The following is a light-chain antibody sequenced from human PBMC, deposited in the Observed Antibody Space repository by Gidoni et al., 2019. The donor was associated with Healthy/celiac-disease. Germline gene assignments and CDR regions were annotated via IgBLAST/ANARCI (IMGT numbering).Light chain of an antibody. Sequence: ELVLTQSPGTLSLSPGERATLSCRASQSVSSSYLAWYQQKPGQAPRLLIYGASSRATGIPDRFSGSGSGTDFTLTISRLEPEDFAVYYCQQYGSAPLALTFGGXTKVEIK. J-gene: IGKJ4*01. CDR2: GAS. V-gene: IGKV3-20*01. CDR3: QQYGSAPLALT. CDR1: QSVSSSY.